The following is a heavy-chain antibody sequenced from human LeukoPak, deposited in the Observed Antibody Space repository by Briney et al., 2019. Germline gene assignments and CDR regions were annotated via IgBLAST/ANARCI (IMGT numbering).Heavy chain of an antibody. J-gene: IGHJ4*02. Sequence: PGGSLRLSCAAPGFTFTSYAMYWVRQAPGRGPEYVSAISSNAATSYYASSVKGRFTISRDTSKSTLYLQMGSLRAEDTAVYYCARRERNAFDYWGQGALVTVSS. CDR1: GFTFTSYA. CDR2: ISSNAATS. V-gene: IGHV3-64*01. CDR3: ARRERNAFDY. D-gene: IGHD2-8*01.